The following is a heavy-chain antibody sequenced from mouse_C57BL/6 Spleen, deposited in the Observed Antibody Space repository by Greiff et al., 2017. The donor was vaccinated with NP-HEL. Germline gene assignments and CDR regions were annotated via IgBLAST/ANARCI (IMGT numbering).Heavy chain of an antibody. D-gene: IGHD1-1*01. Sequence: QVQLKESGAELARPGASVKLSCKASGYTFTSYGISWVKQRTGQGLEWIGEIYPRSGNTYYNEKFKGKATLTADKSSSTAYMELRSLTSEDSAVYFCARWGDYYYGSSYDYYAMDYWGQGTSVTVSS. CDR1: GYTFTSYG. J-gene: IGHJ4*01. V-gene: IGHV1-81*01. CDR3: ARWGDYYYGSSYDYYAMDY. CDR2: IYPRSGNT.